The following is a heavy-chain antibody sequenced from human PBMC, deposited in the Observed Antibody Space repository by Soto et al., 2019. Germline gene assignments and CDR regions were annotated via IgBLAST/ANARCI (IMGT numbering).Heavy chain of an antibody. V-gene: IGHV3-33*01. CDR3: ARDNQPLAYGMDV. J-gene: IGHJ6*02. CDR1: GFTFSSYG. CDR2: IWYDGSDK. Sequence: QVQLVESGGGVVQPGRSLRLSCAASGFTFSSYGVHWVRQAPGKGLEWVAVIWYDGSDKFYADSVKGRFTISRDNSKKTLYLQMNSLRAEDTAVYYCARDNQPLAYGMDVWGQGTTVTVSS. D-gene: IGHD6-13*01.